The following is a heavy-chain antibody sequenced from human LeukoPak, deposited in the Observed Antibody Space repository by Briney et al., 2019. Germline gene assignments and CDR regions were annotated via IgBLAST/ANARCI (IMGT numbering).Heavy chain of an antibody. V-gene: IGHV5-51*01. CDR1: GYRFTSDW. CDR2: IYPGDSDT. CDR3: ARHPFD. J-gene: IGHJ4*02. Sequence: GESLKISCKASGYRFTSDWIPWVRQMPGKGLEWMGIIYPGDSDTRYSPSFQGQVTISADKSISTAYLQWSSLKASDTAIYYCARHPFDWGQGTLITVSS.